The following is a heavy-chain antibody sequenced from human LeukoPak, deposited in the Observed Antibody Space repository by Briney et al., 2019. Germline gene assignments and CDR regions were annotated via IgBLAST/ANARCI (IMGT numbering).Heavy chain of an antibody. V-gene: IGHV3-23*01. CDR2: ISGSGGST. D-gene: IGHD3-9*01. CDR1: GFTFSSYA. J-gene: IGHJ4*02. CDR3: AKGTLRYFDWLLWDDY. Sequence: PGGSLRLSCAASGFTFSSYAMSWVRQAPGKGLEWVSAISGSGGSTYYADSVKGRFTISRDNSKNTLYLQMNSLRAEDTAVYYCAKGTLRYFDWLLWDDYWGQGTLVTVSS.